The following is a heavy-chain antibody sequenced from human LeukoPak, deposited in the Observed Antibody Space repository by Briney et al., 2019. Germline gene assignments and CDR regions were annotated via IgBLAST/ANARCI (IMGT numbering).Heavy chain of an antibody. J-gene: IGHJ3*02. V-gene: IGHV1-2*02. CDR1: GYTFTGYY. Sequence: GASVKVSCKASGYTFTGYYMHWVRQAPGQGLEWMGWINPNSGGTNYAQKFQGRVTMTRDTSISTAYMELSRLRSDDTAVYYCARDRVRQWLAPSFSAFDIWGQGTMVTVSS. CDR3: ARDRVRQWLAPSFSAFDI. D-gene: IGHD6-19*01. CDR2: INPNSGGT.